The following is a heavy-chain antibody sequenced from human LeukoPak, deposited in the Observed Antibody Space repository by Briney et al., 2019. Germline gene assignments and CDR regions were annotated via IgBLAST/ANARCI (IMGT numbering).Heavy chain of an antibody. CDR2: IYYSGST. CDR3: ARVALGACSGGSCYSGYYYMDV. J-gene: IGHJ6*03. Sequence: PSETLSLTCSVSGGSISSSSYYWGWIRQPPGKGLEWIGSIYYSGSTYYNSSLKSRVTISVDTSKNQFSLKLSSATAADTAVYYCARVALGACSGGSCYSGYYYMDVWGKGTTVTVSS. V-gene: IGHV4-39*01. CDR1: GGSISSSSYY. D-gene: IGHD2-15*01.